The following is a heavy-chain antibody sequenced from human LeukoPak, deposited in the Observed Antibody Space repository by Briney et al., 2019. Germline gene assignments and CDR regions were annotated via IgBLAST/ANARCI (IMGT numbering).Heavy chain of an antibody. J-gene: IGHJ3*01. Sequence: SQTLSLTCTVSGAFISSGGFYWSWLREPPGKGLEWIGYIYHSGKAYYNPSLESRVTISVDRSKNHFSLNLNSVTAADTSVYYCARGGRAFDVWGQGTLISVSP. CDR2: IYHSGKA. V-gene: IGHV4-30-2*01. CDR1: GAFISSGGFY. CDR3: ARGGRAFDV.